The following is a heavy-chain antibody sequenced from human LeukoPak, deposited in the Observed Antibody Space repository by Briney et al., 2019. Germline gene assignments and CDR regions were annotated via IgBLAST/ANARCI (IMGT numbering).Heavy chain of an antibody. CDR3: ARSATYCSGGSCYWFDP. D-gene: IGHD2-15*01. CDR2: IIPIFGIA. Sequence: SVEVSCKASGGTFSSYAISWVRQAPGQGLEWMGRIIPIFGIANYAQKFQGRVTITADKSTSTAYMELSSLRSEDTAVYYCARSATYCSGGSCYWFDPWGQGTLVTVSS. J-gene: IGHJ5*02. CDR1: GGTFSSYA. V-gene: IGHV1-69*04.